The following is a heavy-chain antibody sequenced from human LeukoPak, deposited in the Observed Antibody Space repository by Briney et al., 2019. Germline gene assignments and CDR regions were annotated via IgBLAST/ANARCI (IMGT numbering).Heavy chain of an antibody. Sequence: GGSLRLSCAASGFTVSSNYMSWVRQAPGKGLEWVSVIYKTGSTYYADSVKGRFTISRDNSKGTLYLHMNSLRAEDTAVYYCAKVKTHWYFDNWGRGTLVTVSS. J-gene: IGHJ4*02. CDR1: GFTVSSNY. CDR3: AKVKTHWYFDN. D-gene: IGHD1-1*01. V-gene: IGHV3-53*01. CDR2: IYKTGST.